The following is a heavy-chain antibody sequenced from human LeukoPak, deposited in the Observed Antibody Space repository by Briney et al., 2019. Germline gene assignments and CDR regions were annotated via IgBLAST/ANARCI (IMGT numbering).Heavy chain of an antibody. Sequence: GSLRLPCAASGFTFSSYAMHWVRQAPGKGLEWVAVISYDGSNKYYADSVKGRFTISRDNSKNTLYLQMDSLRAEDTAVYYCARDGDCSGGSCGPWFDPWGQGTLVTVSS. CDR3: ARDGDCSGGSCGPWFDP. CDR1: GFTFSSYA. CDR2: ISYDGSNK. V-gene: IGHV3-30-3*01. J-gene: IGHJ5*02. D-gene: IGHD2-15*01.